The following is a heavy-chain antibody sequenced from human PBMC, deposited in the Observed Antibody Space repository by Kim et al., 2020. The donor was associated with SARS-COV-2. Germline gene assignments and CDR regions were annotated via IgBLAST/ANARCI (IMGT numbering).Heavy chain of an antibody. V-gene: IGHV4-59*01. D-gene: IGHD2-21*02. CDR1: GGSISSYY. Sequence: SETLSLTCTVSGGSISSYYWSWIRQPPGKGLEWIGYIYYSGSTNYNPSLKSRVTISVDTSKNQFSLKLSSVTAADTAVYYCARDSSCGGDCHSSGYYYYGMDVWGQGTTVTVSS. CDR2: IYYSGST. CDR3: ARDSSCGGDCHSSGYYYYGMDV. J-gene: IGHJ6*02.